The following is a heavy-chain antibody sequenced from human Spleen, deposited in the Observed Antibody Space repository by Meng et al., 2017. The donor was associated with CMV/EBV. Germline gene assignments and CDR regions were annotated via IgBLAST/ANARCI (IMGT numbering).Heavy chain of an antibody. CDR1: GGSFSGYY. D-gene: IGHD1-14*01. CDR2: INHSGSS. Sequence: SETLSLTCAVYGGSFSGYYWSWIRQPPGKGLEWIGEINHSGSSNYNPSLKSRVTISVDTSKNQFSLKLSSVTAADTAVYYCAPDPQAYYGVDVWGQGTTVTVSS. J-gene: IGHJ6*02. CDR3: APDPQAYYGVDV. V-gene: IGHV4-34*01.